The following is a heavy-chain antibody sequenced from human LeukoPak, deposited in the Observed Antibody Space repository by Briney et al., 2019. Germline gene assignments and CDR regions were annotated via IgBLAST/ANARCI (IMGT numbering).Heavy chain of an antibody. Sequence: TGGSLRLSCAAPGFTFDDYAMHWGRQAPGKGLEWVSGISWNSGSIGYADSVKGRFTISRDNAKNSLYLQMNSLRAEDTALYYCAKGSATVTTVGGFDYWGQGTLVTVSS. CDR3: AKGSATVTTVGGFDY. V-gene: IGHV3-9*01. CDR2: ISWNSGSI. J-gene: IGHJ4*02. CDR1: GFTFDDYA. D-gene: IGHD4-17*01.